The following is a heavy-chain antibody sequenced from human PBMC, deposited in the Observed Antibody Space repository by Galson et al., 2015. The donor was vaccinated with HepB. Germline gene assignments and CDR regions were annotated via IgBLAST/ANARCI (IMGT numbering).Heavy chain of an antibody. D-gene: IGHD2-8*02. J-gene: IGHJ3*02. Sequence: LRLSCAASGFTFSSYGMHWVRQAPGKGLEWIATIYYSGSTYYNPSLKSRVTISVDTSKNQFSLKLNSVTAADTAVYFCARTLVATPNDAFDIWGQGTMVTVSS. CDR3: ARTLVATPNDAFDI. CDR2: IYYSGST. V-gene: IGHV4-39*01. CDR1: GFTFSSYG.